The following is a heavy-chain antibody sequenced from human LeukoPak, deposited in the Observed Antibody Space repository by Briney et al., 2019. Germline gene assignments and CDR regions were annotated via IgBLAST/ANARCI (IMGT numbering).Heavy chain of an antibody. CDR2: INPSGGST. Sequence: GASVKVSCKASGYTFTSYYMHWVRQAPGQGLEWMGIINPSGGSTSYAQKFQGRVTMTRDTSISTAYMELSRLRSDDTAVYYCASLIAVAGTSFLGYWGQGTLVTVSS. J-gene: IGHJ4*02. CDR3: ASLIAVAGTSFLGY. D-gene: IGHD6-19*01. CDR1: GYTFTSYY. V-gene: IGHV1-46*01.